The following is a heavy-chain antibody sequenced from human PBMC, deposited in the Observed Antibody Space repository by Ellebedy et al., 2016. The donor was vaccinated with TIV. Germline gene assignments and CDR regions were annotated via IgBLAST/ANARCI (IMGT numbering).Heavy chain of an antibody. D-gene: IGHD3-22*01. J-gene: IGHJ3*02. CDR2: IDWDDDT. V-gene: IGHV2-70*11. Sequence: SGPTLVKPTQTLTLTCTFSGFSLSTSGMCVSWIRQPPGKALEWLARIDWDDDTYYSTSLRTRLTISKDTSKNQVVLTMTNMDPVDTATYYCARILSYSDSSGYYKVDAFDIWGQGTMVTVSS. CDR3: ARILSYSDSSGYYKVDAFDI. CDR1: GFSLSTSGMC.